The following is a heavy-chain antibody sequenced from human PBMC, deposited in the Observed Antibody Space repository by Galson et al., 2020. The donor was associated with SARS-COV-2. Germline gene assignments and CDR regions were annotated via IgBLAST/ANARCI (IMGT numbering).Heavy chain of an antibody. D-gene: IGHD3-22*01. CDR1: GGSVSSGSYY. CDR3: ARRAMKVVASFDS. CDR2: MYYTGFT. V-gene: IGHV4-61*01. Sequence: SETLSLTCTVSGGSVSSGSYYWGWIRQPPGKELEWNAYMYYTGFTDYNPSLKSRVTLSIDTSKNQFSLWLSSVTAADTAVYYCARRAMKVVASFDSWGQGTQVTVSS. J-gene: IGHJ4*02.